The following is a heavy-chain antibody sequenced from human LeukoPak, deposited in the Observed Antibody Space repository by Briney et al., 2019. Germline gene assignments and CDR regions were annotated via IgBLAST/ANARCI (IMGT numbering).Heavy chain of an antibody. CDR3: ANHFACGSTSCPPFDS. J-gene: IGHJ4*02. CDR1: GFTFSDSG. CDR2: ISFDGSRR. V-gene: IGHV3-30*18. D-gene: IGHD2-2*01. Sequence: PGRSLRLSCAASGFTFSDSGMHWVRQAPGKGLEWVAIISFDGSRRFYADSVRGRFTVSRDNAKNSLYLQMNSLRVEDTAVYYCANHFACGSTSCPPFDSWGQGTLVTVSS.